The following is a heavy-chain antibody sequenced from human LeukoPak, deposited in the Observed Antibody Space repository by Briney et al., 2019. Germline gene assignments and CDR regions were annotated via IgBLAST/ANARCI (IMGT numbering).Heavy chain of an antibody. CDR2: IKNKVDGGTT. D-gene: IGHD2-2*02. J-gene: IGHJ4*02. CDR3: TTVFYCSSTSCYTHFDY. CDR1: GFTFSSYG. Sequence: AGGSLRLSCAASGFTFSSYGMHWVRQAPGKGLEWVGHIKNKVDGGTTDYAAPVKGRFTISRDDSKNTLYLQMNSLKTEDTAVYYCTTVFYCSSTSCYTHFDYWGQGTLVTVSS. V-gene: IGHV3-15*01.